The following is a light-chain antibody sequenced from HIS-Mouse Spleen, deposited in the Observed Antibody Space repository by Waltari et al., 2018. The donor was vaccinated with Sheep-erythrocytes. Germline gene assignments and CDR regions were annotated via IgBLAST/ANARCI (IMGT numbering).Light chain of an antibody. CDR3: QAWDSSTAV. CDR1: TLGDKY. V-gene: IGLV3-1*01. Sequence: SYELTQPPSVSVSPGQTASITCSGATLGDKYACLYQQKPGQSPVLVIYQDSKRPSGIPERFSGSNSGNTATLTISGTQAMDEADYYCQAWDSSTAVFGGGTKLTVL. J-gene: IGLJ2*01. CDR2: QDS.